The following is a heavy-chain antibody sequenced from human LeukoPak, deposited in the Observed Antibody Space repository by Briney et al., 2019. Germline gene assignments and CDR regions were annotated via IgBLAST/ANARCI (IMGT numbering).Heavy chain of an antibody. J-gene: IGHJ4*02. V-gene: IGHV3-11*01. CDR2: ISSSGTTI. Sequence: GGSLRLSCAASGLTFSDYYMSWIRQAPGKGLEWVSYISSSGTTIYYADSVKGRFTISRDNAKNSLYLQMNNLRAEDTAVYFCARWDSSGCLDYWGQGTLVTVSS. D-gene: IGHD3-22*01. CDR3: ARWDSSGCLDY. CDR1: GLTFSDYY.